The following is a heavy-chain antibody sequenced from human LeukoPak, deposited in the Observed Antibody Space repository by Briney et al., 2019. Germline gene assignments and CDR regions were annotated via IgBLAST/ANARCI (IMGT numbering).Heavy chain of an antibody. Sequence: ASVKVSCKASGYTFTSYDINWVRQATGQGLEWMGWMNPNSGNTGYAQKFQGRVTITRNTSISTAYMELSSLRSEDTAVYYCAREYYHDSSGKTNAFDILGQETMVTVSS. D-gene: IGHD3-22*01. J-gene: IGHJ3*02. V-gene: IGHV1-8*03. CDR1: GYTFTSYD. CDR2: MNPNSGNT. CDR3: AREYYHDSSGKTNAFDI.